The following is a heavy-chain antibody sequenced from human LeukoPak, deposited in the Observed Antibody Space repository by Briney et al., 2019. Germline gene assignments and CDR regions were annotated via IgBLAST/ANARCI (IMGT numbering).Heavy chain of an antibody. V-gene: IGHV4-59*01. CDR1: GVSISSYY. CDR3: AGGNFYDSSGHPYHFHY. Sequence: PSETLSLTCTVSGVSISSYYWSWIRQPPGKGLEWIGYIYYSENTNYNSSLKSRDTISEDTSKNQFSLNLTSVTAADTAVYYCAGGNFYDSSGHPYHFHYWGQGTLVTVPS. CDR2: IYYSENT. J-gene: IGHJ4*02. D-gene: IGHD3-22*01.